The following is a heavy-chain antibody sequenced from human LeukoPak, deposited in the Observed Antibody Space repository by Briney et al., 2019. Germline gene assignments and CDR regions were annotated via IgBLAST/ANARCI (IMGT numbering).Heavy chain of an antibody. J-gene: IGHJ5*02. CDR3: ARGRDRAAHRPFDP. CDR1: GGSFSGYY. Sequence: SETLSLTCAVYGGSFSGYYWSWIRQPPGKGLEWIGEINHSGSTNYNPSLKSRVTISVDTSKNQFSLKLSSVTAADTAVYYCARGRDRAAHRPFDPWGQGTLVTVSS. CDR2: INHSGST. V-gene: IGHV4-34*01. D-gene: IGHD6-6*01.